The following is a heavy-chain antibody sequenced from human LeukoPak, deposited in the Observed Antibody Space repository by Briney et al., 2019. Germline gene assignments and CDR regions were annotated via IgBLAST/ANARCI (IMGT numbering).Heavy chain of an antibody. D-gene: IGHD6-6*01. CDR3: ARDSDSSYDY. CDR1: GGSFSGFY. Sequence: SETLSLTCAVYGGSFSGFYWSWIRQPPGKGLEWIGYIYYSGSTNYNPSLKSRVTISVDTSKNQFSLKLSSVTAADTAVYYCARDSDSSYDYWGQGTLVTVSS. CDR2: IYYSGST. J-gene: IGHJ4*02. V-gene: IGHV4-59*01.